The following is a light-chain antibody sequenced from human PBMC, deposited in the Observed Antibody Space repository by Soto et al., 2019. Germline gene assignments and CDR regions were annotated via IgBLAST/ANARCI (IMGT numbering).Light chain of an antibody. V-gene: IGLV4-69*01. CDR3: QTWGTGIVV. CDR1: SGHSSYA. J-gene: IGLJ2*01. Sequence: QPVLTQSPSASASLGASVKLTCTLSSGHSSYAIAWHQQQPEKGPRYLMKFNSDGSHSKGDGIPDRFSGSSSGAERYLTISRLQSEDAADYYCQTWGTGIVVFGGGTKLTVL. CDR2: FNSDGSH.